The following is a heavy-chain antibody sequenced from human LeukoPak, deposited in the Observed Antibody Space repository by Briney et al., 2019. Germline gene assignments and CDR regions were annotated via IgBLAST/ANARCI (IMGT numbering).Heavy chain of an antibody. CDR3: ARDSQLEWEPSIWFDP. D-gene: IGHD1-26*01. Sequence: GRSLRLSCAASGFTFSSYWMSWVRQAPGKGLEWVANIKQDGSEKYYVDSVKGRFTISRDNAKNSLHLQMNSLRAEDTAVYYCARDSQLEWEPSIWFDPWGQGTLVTVSS. CDR1: GFTFSSYW. CDR2: IKQDGSEK. J-gene: IGHJ5*02. V-gene: IGHV3-7*01.